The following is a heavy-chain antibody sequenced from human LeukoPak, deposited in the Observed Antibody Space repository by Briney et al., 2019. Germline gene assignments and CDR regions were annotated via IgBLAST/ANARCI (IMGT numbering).Heavy chain of an antibody. CDR2: ISSSGSTI. V-gene: IGHV3-11*01. Sequence: GGSLRLSCAASGFTFSDYYMSWIRQAPGKGLEWVSYISSSGSTIYYADSVKGRFTISRDNAKNLLYLQMNSLRAEDTAVYYCARDPPNYYYYYMDVWGKGTTVTVS. CDR1: GFTFSDYY. CDR3: ARDPPNYYYYYMDV. J-gene: IGHJ6*03.